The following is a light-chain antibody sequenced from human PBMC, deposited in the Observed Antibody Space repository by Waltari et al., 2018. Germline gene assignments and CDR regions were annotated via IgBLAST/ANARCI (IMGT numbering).Light chain of an antibody. CDR2: DVN. CDR3: FSYRSGSTCL. J-gene: IGLJ2*01. CDR1: SSDVGGYND. Sequence: QAALTQPPSVSKSLGQSVTISCTGTSSDVGGYNDVSWYHQHPGTSPRLLIYDVNKRPSGFSGRFSGSKSGNAASLTSSGLQAEDEADYCCFSYRSGSTCLFGGGTRLTVL. V-gene: IGLV2-14*03.